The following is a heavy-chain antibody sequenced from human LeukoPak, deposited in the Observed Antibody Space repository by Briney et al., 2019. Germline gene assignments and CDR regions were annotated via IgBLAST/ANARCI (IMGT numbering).Heavy chain of an antibody. J-gene: IGHJ4*02. D-gene: IGHD6-19*01. CDR2: IIPIFGTA. CDR3: ARDVGIAVAGYHFDY. CDR1: GGTFSSYA. Sequence: SVKVSCKASGGTFSSYAISWVRQAPGQGLEWMGRIIPIFGTANYAQKFQGRVTITTDESTSTAYMELSSLRSEDTAVYYCARDVGIAVAGYHFDYWGQGTLVTVSS. V-gene: IGHV1-69*05.